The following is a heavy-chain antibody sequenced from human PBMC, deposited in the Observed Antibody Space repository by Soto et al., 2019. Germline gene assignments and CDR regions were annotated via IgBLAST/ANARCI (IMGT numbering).Heavy chain of an antibody. Sequence: QVQLVQSGAEVKKPGSSVKVSCKTSEDTFNNYALSWVRQAPGQGLEWMGGIMPIFGIAKYAQKFQGRVTITADNSTPTVYMELSGLRSDDTAMFYCARDDGPNEPDTWFDPWGQGTLVIVSS. CDR1: EDTFNNYA. V-gene: IGHV1-69*17. CDR2: IMPIFGIA. D-gene: IGHD1-1*01. CDR3: ARDDGPNEPDTWFDP. J-gene: IGHJ5*02.